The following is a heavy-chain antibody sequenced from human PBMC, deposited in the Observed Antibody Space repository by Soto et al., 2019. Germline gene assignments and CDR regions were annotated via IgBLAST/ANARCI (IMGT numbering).Heavy chain of an antibody. J-gene: IGHJ6*02. Sequence: GGSLRLSCAASGFTFSSYEMNWVRQAPGKGLEWVSYISSSGSTIYYADSVKGRFTISRDNAKNSLYLQMNSLRAEDTAVYYCARDGVTTFFRYGMDVWGQGTTVTVSS. CDR2: ISSSGSTI. D-gene: IGHD4-4*01. CDR1: GFTFSSYE. V-gene: IGHV3-48*03. CDR3: ARDGVTTFFRYGMDV.